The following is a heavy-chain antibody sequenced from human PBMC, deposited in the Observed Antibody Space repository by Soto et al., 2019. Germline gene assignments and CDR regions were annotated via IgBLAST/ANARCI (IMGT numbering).Heavy chain of an antibody. Sequence: GGSLRLSCAASGFTFSSYDMHWVRQATGKGLEWVSAIGTAGDTYYPGSVKGRFTISRENAKNSLYLQMNSLRAEDTAVYYCARGPQSSGWLDYWGQGTLVTVSS. CDR2: IGTAGDT. J-gene: IGHJ4*02. V-gene: IGHV3-13*01. CDR3: ARGPQSSGWLDY. D-gene: IGHD6-19*01. CDR1: GFTFSSYD.